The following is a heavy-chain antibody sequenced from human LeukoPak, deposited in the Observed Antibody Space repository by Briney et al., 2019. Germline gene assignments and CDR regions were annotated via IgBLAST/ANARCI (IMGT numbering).Heavy chain of an antibody. V-gene: IGHV3-7*01. D-gene: IGHD6-6*01. Sequence: GGSLRLSCAASGFTFSNYWMSWVRQAPGKGLEWVANIKQDRSEKYYVDSVKGRFAISRDNAKNSLYLQMNSLRAEDTAVYYCARDRREYSSSPLQFDPWGQGTLVTVSS. CDR3: ARDRREYSSSPLQFDP. CDR1: GFTFSNYW. CDR2: IKQDRSEK. J-gene: IGHJ5*02.